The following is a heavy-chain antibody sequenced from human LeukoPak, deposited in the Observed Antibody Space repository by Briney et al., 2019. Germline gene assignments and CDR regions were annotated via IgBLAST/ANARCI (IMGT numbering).Heavy chain of an antibody. CDR1: GGTFSSYA. Sequence: ASVKVSCKASGGTFSSYAISWVRQAPGQGLEWMGRINTNTGNPTYAQGFTGRFVFSLDTSVSTAYLQISSLKAEDTAVYYCARGLVGGMMGYYYYGMDVWGQGTTVTVSS. CDR3: ARGLVGGMMGYYYYGMDV. CDR2: INTNTGNP. V-gene: IGHV7-4-1*02. J-gene: IGHJ6*02. D-gene: IGHD1-26*01.